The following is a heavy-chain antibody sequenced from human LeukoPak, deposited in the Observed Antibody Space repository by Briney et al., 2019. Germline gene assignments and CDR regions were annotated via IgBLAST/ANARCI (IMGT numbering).Heavy chain of an antibody. J-gene: IGHJ4*02. Sequence: GGSLRLSCAASGFTFSSYSMNWVRQAPGKGLEWVSYISSSSSTIYYADSVKGRFTISRDNAKNSLYLQMNSLRAEDTAVYYCARDYPSIAVAVAPWDYWGQGTLVTVSS. CDR2: ISSSSSTI. CDR1: GFTFSSYS. CDR3: ARDYPSIAVAVAPWDY. V-gene: IGHV3-48*04. D-gene: IGHD6-19*01.